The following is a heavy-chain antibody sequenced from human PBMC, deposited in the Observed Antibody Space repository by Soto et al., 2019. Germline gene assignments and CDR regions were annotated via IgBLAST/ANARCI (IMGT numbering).Heavy chain of an antibody. CDR2: IGGSGRTT. Sequence: EVQLLESGGGLVQPGGSLSLSCAASAFTFNNYAMSWVRQAPGTGLEWVSGIGGSGRTTYYADSVKGRFTISRDNSNNTLFLQMNSLRAEDTAVYYCAKSRYSDSSGDFYDYWGQGTLVNVSS. CDR1: AFTFNNYA. D-gene: IGHD3-22*01. J-gene: IGHJ4*02. CDR3: AKSRYSDSSGDFYDY. V-gene: IGHV3-23*01.